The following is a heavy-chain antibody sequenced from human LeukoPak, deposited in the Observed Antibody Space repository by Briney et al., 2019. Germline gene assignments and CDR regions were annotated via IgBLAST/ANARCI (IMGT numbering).Heavy chain of an antibody. CDR2: IYTSGST. CDR1: GGSISSSSYY. CDR3: ARGGITMVRGVIITKAFDI. D-gene: IGHD3-10*01. V-gene: IGHV4-39*07. J-gene: IGHJ3*02. Sequence: SETLSLTCTVSGGSISSSSYYWGWIRQPPGKGLEWIGRIYTSGSTNYNPSLKGRVTMSVDTSKNQFSLKLSSVTAADTAVYYCARGGITMVRGVIITKAFDIWGQGTMVTVSS.